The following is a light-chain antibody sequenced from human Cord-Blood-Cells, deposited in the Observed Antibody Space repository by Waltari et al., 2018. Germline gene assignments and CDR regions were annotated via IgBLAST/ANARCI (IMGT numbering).Light chain of an antibody. J-gene: IGLJ3*02. CDR1: VLAKKY. CDR3: YSAADNNWV. V-gene: IGLV3-27*01. CDR2: KDS. Sequence: SYELTQPSSVSVSPGQTARITCSGDVLAKKYARWFQQKPGQAPVLVIYKDSERPSGIPERFSGSSPGTTVTLAISGAQVEDEADYYCYSAADNNWVFGGGTKLTVL.